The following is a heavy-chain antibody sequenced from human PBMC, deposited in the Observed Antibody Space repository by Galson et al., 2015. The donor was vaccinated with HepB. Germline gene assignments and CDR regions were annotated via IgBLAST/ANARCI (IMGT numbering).Heavy chain of an antibody. CDR1: GYTFTGYY. CDR2: INPNSGGT. Sequence: SVKVSCKASGYTFTGYYMHWVRQAPGQGLEWMGWINPNSGGTNYAQKFQGRVTMTRDTSISTAYMELSRLRSDDTAVYYCARVVGFDWGRRAYYYYGMDVWGQGTTVTVSS. J-gene: IGHJ6*02. D-gene: IGHD3-9*01. CDR3: ARVVGFDWGRRAYYYYGMDV. V-gene: IGHV1-2*02.